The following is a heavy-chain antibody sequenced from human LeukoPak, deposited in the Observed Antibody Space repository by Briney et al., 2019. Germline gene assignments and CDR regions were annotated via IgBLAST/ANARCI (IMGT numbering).Heavy chain of an antibody. Sequence: SETLSLTCTVSGGSISSYYWSWIRQPAGKGLEWIGRIYTSGSTNYNPSLKSRVTMSVDTSKNQFSLKLISVTAADTAVYYCAREGPNLYSSSWAPIPHYYYYGMDVWGQGTTVTVSS. J-gene: IGHJ6*02. V-gene: IGHV4-4*07. CDR1: GGSISSYY. CDR2: IYTSGST. D-gene: IGHD6-13*01. CDR3: AREGPNLYSSSWAPIPHYYYYGMDV.